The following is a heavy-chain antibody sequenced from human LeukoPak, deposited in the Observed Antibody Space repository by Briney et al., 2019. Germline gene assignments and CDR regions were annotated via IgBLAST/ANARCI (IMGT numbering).Heavy chain of an antibody. Sequence: PSETLSFTCTVSGGSFNRSGYYWGWICQPPGKGLEWIGNIYYSGSTYYNPSLKSRVTISVDTSKNQFSLKLSSVTAADTAVYYCARLWGFDPWGQGTLVTVSS. CDR3: ARLWGFDP. CDR2: IYYSGST. J-gene: IGHJ5*02. CDR1: GGSFNRSGYY. V-gene: IGHV4-39*01. D-gene: IGHD7-27*01.